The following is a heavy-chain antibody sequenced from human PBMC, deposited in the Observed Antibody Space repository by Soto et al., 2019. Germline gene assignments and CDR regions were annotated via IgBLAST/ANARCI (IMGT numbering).Heavy chain of an antibody. Sequence: GESLKISGKGSGYSFTSYWIGWVRQMPGKGLEWMGIIYPGDSDTRYGPSFQGQATVSADKSTSTAYLQWSSLKASDTAMYYCARWDYYYYGMDVWGQGTTVTVSS. J-gene: IGHJ6*02. CDR1: GYSFTSYW. V-gene: IGHV5-51*01. CDR2: IYPGDSDT. CDR3: ARWDYYYYGMDV.